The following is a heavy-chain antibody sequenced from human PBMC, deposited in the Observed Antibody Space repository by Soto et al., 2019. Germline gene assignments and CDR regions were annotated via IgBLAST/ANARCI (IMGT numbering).Heavy chain of an antibody. Sequence: QEDLVESGGGVVQPGTSLRLSCEVSGFTFSSYAMHWVRQAPGKGLEWVAVISYDGTTKNYADSAKGRFAISRDNSKDTLYLEMNSLRSDDTAVYFCARDNFIRNSADTWGQGTLVTVSS. CDR2: ISYDGTTK. J-gene: IGHJ5*02. CDR1: GFTFSSYA. D-gene: IGHD1-1*01. CDR3: ARDNFIRNSADT. V-gene: IGHV3-30*09.